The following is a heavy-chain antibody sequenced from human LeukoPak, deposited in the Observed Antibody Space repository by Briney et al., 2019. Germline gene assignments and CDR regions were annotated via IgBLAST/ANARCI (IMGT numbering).Heavy chain of an antibody. J-gene: IGHJ4*02. CDR3: ARETEVRGVIIPTGYYFDY. Sequence: SETLSLTCTVSGGSISSYYWSWIRQPPGKGLEWIGYIYYSGSTNYNPSLKSRVTISVDASKNQLSLKLSSVTAADTAVYYCARETEVRGVIIPTGYYFDYWGQGTLVTVSS. D-gene: IGHD3-10*01. CDR1: GGSISSYY. CDR2: IYYSGST. V-gene: IGHV4-59*01.